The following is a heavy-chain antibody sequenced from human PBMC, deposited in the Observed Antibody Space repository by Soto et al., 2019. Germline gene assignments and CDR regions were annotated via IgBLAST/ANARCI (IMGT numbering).Heavy chain of an antibody. CDR3: ARDCSTPGCWIGSPPGMDV. V-gene: IGHV3-30*03. CDR2: ISYDGSNK. D-gene: IGHD2-2*01. Sequence: GGSLRLSCAASGLTFSSYGMHWVRQAPGKGLEWVAVISYDGSNKYYADSVKGQFTISRDNSKNTLYLQMNSLRAEDTAVYYCARDCSTPGCWIGSPPGMDVWGQGTTVTVSS. J-gene: IGHJ6*02. CDR1: GLTFSSYG.